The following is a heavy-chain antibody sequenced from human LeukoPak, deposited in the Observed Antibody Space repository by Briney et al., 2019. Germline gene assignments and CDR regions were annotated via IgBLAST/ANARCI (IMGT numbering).Heavy chain of an antibody. Sequence: GGPVEVSFKGSGYNFCNHGISRGGQAPGQGLEGGGWVSIYNGKTNYAQKFQGRVSMTTDTSTSTAYMELRSLRSDDTAVYYCVLGDILTGYWAEYFPYWGQGTLVTVSS. D-gene: IGHD3-9*01. V-gene: IGHV1-18*01. CDR3: VLGDILTGYWAEYFPY. CDR1: GYNFCNHG. J-gene: IGHJ4*02. CDR2: VSIYNGKT.